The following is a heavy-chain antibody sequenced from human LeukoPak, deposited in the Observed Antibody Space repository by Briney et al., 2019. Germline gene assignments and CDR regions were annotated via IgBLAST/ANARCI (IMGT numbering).Heavy chain of an antibody. CDR1: GFTFSSYG. V-gene: IGHV3-33*08. D-gene: IGHD1-7*01. CDR3: ARENWNYGDAFDI. Sequence: GGSLRLSCAASGFTFSSYGMHWVRQAPGKGLEWVAVIWYDGSNKYYADSVKGRFTISRDNSKNTLYLQMNSLGAEDTAVYYCARENWNYGDAFDIWGQGTMVTVSS. J-gene: IGHJ3*02. CDR2: IWYDGSNK.